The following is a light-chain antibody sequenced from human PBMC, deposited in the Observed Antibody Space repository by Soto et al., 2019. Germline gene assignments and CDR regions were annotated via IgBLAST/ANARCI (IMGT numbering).Light chain of an antibody. V-gene: IGLV2-8*01. CDR3: QSYDPTLRTSL. CDR2: DVT. CDR1: STDIGAYNY. J-gene: IGLJ2*01. Sequence: QSVLTQPPSASGSPGQSVTISCTGTSTDIGAYNYVSWYQHHPGKAPKLMIFDVTKRPAGVPDRFSGSKSGNTASLTVSGLQADDEADYYCQSYDPTLRTSLFGGGTKVTVL.